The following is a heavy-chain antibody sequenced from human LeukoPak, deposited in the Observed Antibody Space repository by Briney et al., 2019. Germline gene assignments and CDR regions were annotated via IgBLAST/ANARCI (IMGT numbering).Heavy chain of an antibody. CDR1: GGSISSYY. CDR2: IYYSGST. V-gene: IGHV4-59*08. CDR3: ARGKVGATFDY. D-gene: IGHD1-26*01. J-gene: IGHJ4*02. Sequence: PSETLSLTCTVSGGSISSYYWSWIRQPPGKGLEWIGYIYYSGSTNYNPSLKSRVTISVDTSKNQFSLKLSSVTAADTAVYYCARGKVGATFDYWGQGTLVTASS.